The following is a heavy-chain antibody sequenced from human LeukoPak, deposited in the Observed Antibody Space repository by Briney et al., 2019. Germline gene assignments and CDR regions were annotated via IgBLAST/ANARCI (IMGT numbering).Heavy chain of an antibody. J-gene: IGHJ3*02. CDR1: GFTFSDYY. Sequence: PGGSLRLSCAASGFTFSDYYMSWIRQAPGKGLEWVSCISSSGNTIYYADSVKGRFTISRDNAKNSLYLQMNSLRAEDTAVYYCAREGPAGSYLDRYPDFESDKQNQYTAFDIWGQGTMVTVSS. D-gene: IGHD1-26*01. CDR3: AREGPAGSYLDRYPDFESDKQNQYTAFDI. CDR2: ISSSGNTI. V-gene: IGHV3-11*04.